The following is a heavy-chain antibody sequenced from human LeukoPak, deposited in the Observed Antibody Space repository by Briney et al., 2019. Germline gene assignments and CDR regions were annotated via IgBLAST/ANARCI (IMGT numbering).Heavy chain of an antibody. V-gene: IGHV1-69*04. D-gene: IGHD5-12*01. J-gene: IGHJ4*02. Sequence: GASVKVSCKASGGTFISYAISWVRQAPGQGLEWRGRIIPIFGIANYAQKFQGRVTITADKSTSTAYMELSSLRSEDTAVYYCAIGDIADFDYWGQGTLVTVSS. CDR1: GGTFISYA. CDR2: IIPIFGIA. CDR3: AIGDIADFDY.